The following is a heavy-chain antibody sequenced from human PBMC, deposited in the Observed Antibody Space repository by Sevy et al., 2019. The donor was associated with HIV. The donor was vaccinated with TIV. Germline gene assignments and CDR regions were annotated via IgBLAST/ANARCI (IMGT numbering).Heavy chain of an antibody. V-gene: IGHV3-9*01. Sequence: GGSLRLSCAASGFTFDDYVMHWVRQAPGKGLEWVSGISWNSGSIGYADSVKGRFTISRDNAKNSLYLQMNSLRAEDTALYYCAKDNDFWSGDHDAFDIWGQGTMVTVSS. CDR2: ISWNSGSI. J-gene: IGHJ3*02. CDR3: AKDNDFWSGDHDAFDI. D-gene: IGHD3-3*01. CDR1: GFTFDDYV.